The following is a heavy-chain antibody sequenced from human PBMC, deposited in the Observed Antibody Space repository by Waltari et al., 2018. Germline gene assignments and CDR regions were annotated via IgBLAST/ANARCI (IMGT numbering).Heavy chain of an antibody. CDR3: AKIDSYSTAYGY. Sequence: QVQLVESGGGLVQPGRSLRLSCAASGFTFSTYAMHWVRQAPGKGLEWVSVIASDGRNKYYADSVKGRFTISRDNPYSTLYLQMNSLRADDTAVYYCAKIDSYSTAYGYWGQGTLVTVSS. V-gene: IGHV3-30*18. D-gene: IGHD2-2*01. CDR2: IASDGRNK. J-gene: IGHJ4*02. CDR1: GFTFSTYA.